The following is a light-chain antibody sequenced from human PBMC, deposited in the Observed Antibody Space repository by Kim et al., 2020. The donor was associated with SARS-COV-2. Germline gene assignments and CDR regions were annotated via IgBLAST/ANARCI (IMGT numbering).Light chain of an antibody. Sequence: QSVLTQPPSASGTPGQRVSISCIGSSSNIGIKAVNWFQQLPGTAPKLLMYTNNQRPPGVPDRFSGSKSGTSASLAISGLRSEDEADYYCATWDVSLHAWVFGGGTQLTVL. V-gene: IGLV1-44*01. CDR2: TNN. J-gene: IGLJ3*02. CDR3: ATWDVSLHAWV. CDR1: SSNIGIKA.